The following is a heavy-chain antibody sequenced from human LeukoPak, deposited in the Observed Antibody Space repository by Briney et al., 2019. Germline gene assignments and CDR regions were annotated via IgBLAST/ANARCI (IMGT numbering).Heavy chain of an antibody. J-gene: IGHJ6*02. CDR1: GGSISSYY. D-gene: IGHD6-13*01. V-gene: IGHV4-4*07. Sequence: SETLSLTCTVSGGSISSYYWNWIRQPAGKGLEWIGRIYTSGSTNYNPSLKSRVTMSVDTSKNQFSLKLSSVTAADTAVYYCARDRDSSWYRPDYGMDVWGQGTTVTVSS. CDR2: IYTSGST. CDR3: ARDRDSSWYRPDYGMDV.